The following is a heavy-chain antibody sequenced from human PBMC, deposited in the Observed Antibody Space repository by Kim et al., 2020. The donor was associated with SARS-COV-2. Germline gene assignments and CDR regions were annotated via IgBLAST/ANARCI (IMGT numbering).Heavy chain of an antibody. CDR3: ARDGAYYDFWSGYSPRNRVPYYYSYMDV. D-gene: IGHD3-3*01. Sequence: GGSLRLSCAASGFTFSSYGMHWVRQAPGKGLEWVAVIWYDGSNKYYADSVKGRFTISRDNSKNTLYLQMNSLRAEDTAVYYCARDGAYYDFWSGYSPRNRVPYYYSYMDVWGKGTTVTVSS. V-gene: IGHV3-33*01. J-gene: IGHJ6*03. CDR2: IWYDGSNK. CDR1: GFTFSSYG.